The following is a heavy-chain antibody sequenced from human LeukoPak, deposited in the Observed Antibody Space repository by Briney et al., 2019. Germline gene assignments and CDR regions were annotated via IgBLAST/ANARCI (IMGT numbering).Heavy chain of an antibody. D-gene: IGHD3-22*01. Sequence: PETLSLTCTVSGASISSYYWSWIRQPPGKGVEWIGYIHYSESTSYNPSLKSRVTLSVDTFKNQFSLNLSSVTAAGTAVYYCARQYYYYSIDSWGQGTLASVSS. CDR1: GASISSYY. V-gene: IGHV4-59*08. CDR3: ARQYYYYSIDS. J-gene: IGHJ1*01. CDR2: IHYSEST.